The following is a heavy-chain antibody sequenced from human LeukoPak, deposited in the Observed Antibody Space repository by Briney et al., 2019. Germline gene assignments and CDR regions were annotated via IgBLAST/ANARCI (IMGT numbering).Heavy chain of an antibody. CDR2: INPNSGGT. Sequence: GASVNVSCKASGYTFTSYGISWLRPAPGQGLEWMGWINPNSGGTNYARKFQGRVTMTRDTSISTAYMELSRLRSDDTAVYYCARGQESYPMGYWGQGTLVTVSS. D-gene: IGHD3-16*02. V-gene: IGHV1-2*02. J-gene: IGHJ4*02. CDR1: GYTFTSYG. CDR3: ARGQESYPMGY.